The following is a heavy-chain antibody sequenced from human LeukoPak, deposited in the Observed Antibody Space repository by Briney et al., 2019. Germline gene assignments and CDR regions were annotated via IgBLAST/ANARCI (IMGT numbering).Heavy chain of an antibody. V-gene: IGHV3-30*04. CDR2: ISYDGSNK. CDR1: GFTFSSYA. CDR3: AKDSSFDDYVWGSYRRDPLDY. J-gene: IGHJ4*02. Sequence: GGSLRLSCAASGFTFSSYAMHWVRQAPGKGLEWVAVISYDGSNKYYADSVKGRFTISRDNSKNTLYLQMNSLRAEDTAVYYCAKDSSFDDYVWGSYRRDPLDYWGQGTLVTVSS. D-gene: IGHD3-16*02.